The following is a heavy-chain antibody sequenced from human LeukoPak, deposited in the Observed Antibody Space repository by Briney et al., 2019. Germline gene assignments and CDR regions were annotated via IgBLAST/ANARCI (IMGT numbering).Heavy chain of an antibody. Sequence: SETLSLTCAVSGGSFSGYYWSWIRQPPGKGLEWIGEINHSGSTNYNPSLKSRVTISVDTSKNQFSLKLSSVTAADTAVYYCARLGYSSSSYYYYYMDVWGKGTTVTVSS. V-gene: IGHV4-34*01. CDR3: ARLGYSSSSYYYYYMDV. CDR2: INHSGST. CDR1: GGSFSGYY. J-gene: IGHJ6*03. D-gene: IGHD6-13*01.